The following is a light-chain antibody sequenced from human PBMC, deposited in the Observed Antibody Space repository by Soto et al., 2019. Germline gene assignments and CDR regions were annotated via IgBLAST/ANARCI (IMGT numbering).Light chain of an antibody. CDR2: EVS. Sequence: QSVLTQPPSASGSPGQSVTISCTGTSSDVGGYNYVSWYQQHPGKAPKLMIYEVSKRPSGVPDRFSGSKSGNTASLTVSGLQAEDEADYYCSSYAGSNNLVFGGGTQGTGL. CDR1: SSDVGGYNY. V-gene: IGLV2-8*01. CDR3: SSYAGSNNLV. J-gene: IGLJ3*02.